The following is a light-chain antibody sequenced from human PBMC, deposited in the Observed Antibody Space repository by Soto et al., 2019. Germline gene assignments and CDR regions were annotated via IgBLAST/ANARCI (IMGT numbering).Light chain of an antibody. CDR1: QSVSSSY. CDR3: QQYGSSSIT. Sequence: EIVLTQSPGTLSLSPGERATLSCRASQSVSSSYLAWYQQKPGQAPRLLIYGASSRATGIPDRFSGSGSGTDVTLTISRLEPEDFAVYYCQQYGSSSITFGPGTKVDIK. J-gene: IGKJ3*01. V-gene: IGKV3-20*01. CDR2: GAS.